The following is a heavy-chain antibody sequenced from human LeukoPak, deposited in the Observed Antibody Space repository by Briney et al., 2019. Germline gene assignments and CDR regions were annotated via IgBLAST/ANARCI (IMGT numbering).Heavy chain of an antibody. CDR2: IYSGGST. D-gene: IGHD5-12*01. V-gene: IGHV3-66*01. J-gene: IGHJ6*02. CDR1: GFTVSSYY. CDR3: ARVRGYDLYYYYGMDV. Sequence: GGSLRLSCAAPGFTVSSYYMNWVRQAPGKGLEWVSVIYSGGSTYYADSVKGRFTISRDNSKNPLYLQMNSLRAEDTAVYYGARVRGYDLYYYYGMDVWGQGTTVTVSS.